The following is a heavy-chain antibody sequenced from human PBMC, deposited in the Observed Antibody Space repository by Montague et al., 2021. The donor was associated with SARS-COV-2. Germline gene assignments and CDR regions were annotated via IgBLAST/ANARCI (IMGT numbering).Heavy chain of an antibody. CDR1: GFTFSSYS. V-gene: IGHV3-21*01. D-gene: IGHD2-2*01. CDR2: ISSSSSYI. CDR3: AREENRYCSSTSCYYFDY. J-gene: IGHJ4*02. Sequence: SLRLSCAASGFTFSSYSMNWVRQAPGKGLEWVSSISSSSSYIYYADSVKGRFTISRDNAKNPLYLQMNSLRAEDTAVYYCAREENRYCSSTSCYYFDYWGQGTLVTVSS.